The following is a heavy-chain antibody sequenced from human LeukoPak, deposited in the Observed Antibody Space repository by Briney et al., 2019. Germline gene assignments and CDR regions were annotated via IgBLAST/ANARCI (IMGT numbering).Heavy chain of an antibody. V-gene: IGHV4-59*08. CDR1: RGSISSYY. CDR2: IYYSGST. Sequence: SETLSLTCTVSRGSISSYYWSWIRHPPGKGLEWIGYIYYSGSTNYNPSLKSRVTISVDTSKNQFSLKLSSVTAADTAVYYCARRSPGMIVSGWYFDLWGRGTLVTVSS. D-gene: IGHD3-22*01. J-gene: IGHJ2*01. CDR3: ARRSPGMIVSGWYFDL.